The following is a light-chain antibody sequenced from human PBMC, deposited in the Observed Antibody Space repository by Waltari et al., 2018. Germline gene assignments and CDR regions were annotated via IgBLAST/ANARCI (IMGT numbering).Light chain of an antibody. CDR1: SSNIGSNT. CDR3: AAWDDSLNGLV. Sequence: QSVLTQPPSASGTPGQRVTISCSGSSSNIGSNTVNWYQQPPGTAPKLLIYSNNQRPSGVPDRISGSKSGTSASLAISGLQSEDEADYYCAAWDDSLNGLVFGGGTKLTVL. V-gene: IGLV1-44*01. CDR2: SNN. J-gene: IGLJ2*01.